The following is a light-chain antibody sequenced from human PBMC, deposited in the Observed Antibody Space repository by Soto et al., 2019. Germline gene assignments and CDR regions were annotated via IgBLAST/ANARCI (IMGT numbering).Light chain of an antibody. Sequence: HSVLTQPPSVSAAAGQKVTITCSGSSSNIGGNSVAWYQQLPGTAPKLLIYDDNKRPSGIPDRFSGSKSGTSATLGITGFQTGDEAVYYCGSWDSSLSAYVFGTGTMGTVL. CDR3: GSWDSSLSAYV. V-gene: IGLV1-51*01. CDR2: DDN. CDR1: SSNIGGNS. J-gene: IGLJ1*01.